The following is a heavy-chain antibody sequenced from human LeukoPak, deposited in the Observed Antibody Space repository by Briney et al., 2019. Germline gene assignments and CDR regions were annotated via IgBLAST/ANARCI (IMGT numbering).Heavy chain of an antibody. J-gene: IGHJ5*02. D-gene: IGHD2-2*01. CDR3: AKSPIVVVPAALISDWFDP. CDR2: IRYDGIKK. Sequence: GGSLRLSCAASGFTFSSYGMHWVRQAPGKGLEWVAFIRYDGIKKYYADSVKGRFTISRDNSKNTLYLQMNSLRAEDTAVYYCAKSPIVVVPAALISDWFDPWGQGTLVTVSS. V-gene: IGHV3-30*02. CDR1: GFTFSSYG.